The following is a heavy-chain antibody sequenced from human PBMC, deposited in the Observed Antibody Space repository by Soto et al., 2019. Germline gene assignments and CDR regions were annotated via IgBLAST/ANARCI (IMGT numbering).Heavy chain of an antibody. Sequence: VKLVESGGGVVQPGGSLRLSCAASGFTFNIYGMHWVRQAPDKGLEWVALISYDGSNQYYADFVKGRFTISRDNSKNTLFLQMNSLRADDTAVYYCAKDQASGQGSFDSWGQGTLVTVSS. CDR1: GFTFNIYG. J-gene: IGHJ4*02. CDR2: ISYDGSNQ. V-gene: IGHV3-30*18. CDR3: AKDQASGQGSFDS.